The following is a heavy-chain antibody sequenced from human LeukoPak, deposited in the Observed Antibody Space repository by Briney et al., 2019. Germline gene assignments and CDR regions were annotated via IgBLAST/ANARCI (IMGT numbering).Heavy chain of an antibody. CDR1: GFTFSSYS. CDR2: ISSSSSYI. CDR3: ARDREGTYYDSSGQGAFDI. D-gene: IGHD3-22*01. J-gene: IGHJ3*02. Sequence: KSGGSLRLSCAASGFTFSSYSMNWVRQAPGKGLEWVSSISSSSSYIYYADSVNGRFTISRDNAKNSLYLQMNSLRAEDTAVYYCARDREGTYYDSSGQGAFDIWGQGTMVTVSS. V-gene: IGHV3-21*01.